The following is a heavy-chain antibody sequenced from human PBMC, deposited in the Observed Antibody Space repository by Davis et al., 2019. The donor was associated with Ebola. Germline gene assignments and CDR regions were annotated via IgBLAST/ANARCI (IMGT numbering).Heavy chain of an antibody. J-gene: IGHJ6*02. V-gene: IGHV3-21*01. D-gene: IGHD6-6*01. CDR1: GASISSSNYY. Sequence: ETLSLTCTVSGASISSSNYYWGWVRQAPGKGLEWVSSISSSSSYIYYADSVKGRFTISRDNAKNSLYLQMNSLRAEDTAVYYCARGSLAARPGYYYGMDVWGQGTTVTVSS. CDR3: ARGSLAARPGYYYGMDV. CDR2: ISSSSSYI.